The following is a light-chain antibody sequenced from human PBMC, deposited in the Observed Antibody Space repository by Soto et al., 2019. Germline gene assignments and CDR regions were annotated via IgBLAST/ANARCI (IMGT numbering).Light chain of an antibody. CDR1: QTITTY. Sequence: DIQMTQSPPSLSASIGDTVTITCRASQTITTYLNWFQQKPGKAPKLLIGAASTLQSVVPSRFSGSGSGTDFTLTISSLQPEHSATYFCQQTFSPLLTFGGGTKLEIK. CDR3: QQTFSPLLT. J-gene: IGKJ4*01. CDR2: AAS. V-gene: IGKV1-39*01.